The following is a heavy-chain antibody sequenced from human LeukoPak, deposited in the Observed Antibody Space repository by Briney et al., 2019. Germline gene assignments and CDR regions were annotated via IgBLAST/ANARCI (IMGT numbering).Heavy chain of an antibody. J-gene: IGHJ4*02. CDR1: GFTFSSYS. Sequence: GGSLRLSCAASGFTFSSYSMNWVRQAPGKGLEWVSYINSSSSTIYYADSVKGRFTISRDNAKNSLYLQMNSLRAEDTAVYYCARRGGNDYWGQGTLVTVSS. CDR2: INSSSSTI. D-gene: IGHD4-23*01. CDR3: ARRGGNDY. V-gene: IGHV3-48*04.